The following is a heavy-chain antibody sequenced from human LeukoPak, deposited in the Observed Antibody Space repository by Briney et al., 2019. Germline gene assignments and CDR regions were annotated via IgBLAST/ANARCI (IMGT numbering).Heavy chain of an antibody. CDR3: AHLYYYGSGRGNWFDP. J-gene: IGHJ5*02. V-gene: IGHV2-5*01. CDR2: IYWNDDK. CDR1: GFSLSTSGVG. D-gene: IGHD3-10*01. Sequence: SGPTLVKPTQTLTLTRTFSGFSLSTSGVGVGWIRQPPGKALERLALIYWNDDKRYSPSLKSRLTITKDTSKNQVVLTMTNMDPVDTATYYCAHLYYYGSGRGNWFDPWGQGTLVTVSS.